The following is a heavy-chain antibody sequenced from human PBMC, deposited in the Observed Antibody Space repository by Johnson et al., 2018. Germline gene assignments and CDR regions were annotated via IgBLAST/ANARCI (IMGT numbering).Heavy chain of an antibody. J-gene: IGHJ3*01. CDR1: GFTVSSNY. Sequence: VQLVESGGGLVQPGGSLRLSCAASGFTVSSNYMSWVRQAPGKGLEWVSVIYSGGSTYYADSVKGRFTTSRDNSKNTLYLQMNSLRGEDTAVYYCERDSDYGDYWAGSFDVWGQGTMVTVSS. CDR2: IYSGGST. D-gene: IGHD4-17*01. V-gene: IGHV3-66*02. CDR3: ERDSDYGDYWAGSFDV.